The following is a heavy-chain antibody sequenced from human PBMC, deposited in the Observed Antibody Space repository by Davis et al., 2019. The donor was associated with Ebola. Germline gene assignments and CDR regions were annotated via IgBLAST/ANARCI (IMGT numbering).Heavy chain of an antibody. CDR3: ARQYGFSYGYFDS. D-gene: IGHD5-18*01. CDR1: GYSFASYW. CDR2: IYLGDSDT. V-gene: IGHV5-51*01. J-gene: IGHJ4*02. Sequence: GESLKISCKGSGYSFASYWIGWVRQMPGTGLEWMGSIYLGDSDTRYSPSFQGQVTISGDKSISTAYLQWDNLKASDTAMYYCARQYGFSYGYFDSWGQGTLVTVSS.